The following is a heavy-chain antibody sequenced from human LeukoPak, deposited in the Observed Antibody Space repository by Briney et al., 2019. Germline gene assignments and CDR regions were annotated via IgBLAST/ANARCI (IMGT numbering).Heavy chain of an antibody. Sequence: SETLSLTCTVSGGSISSYYWSWIRQPPGKGLEWIGYIYYSGSTNYNPSLKSRVTISVDTSKNQFSLKLSSVTAADTAVYYCARVPYPYCSSTSCLPPQFDPWGQGTLVTVSS. D-gene: IGHD2-2*01. V-gene: IGHV4-59*01. J-gene: IGHJ5*02. CDR1: GGSISSYY. CDR3: ARVPYPYCSSTSCLPPQFDP. CDR2: IYYSGST.